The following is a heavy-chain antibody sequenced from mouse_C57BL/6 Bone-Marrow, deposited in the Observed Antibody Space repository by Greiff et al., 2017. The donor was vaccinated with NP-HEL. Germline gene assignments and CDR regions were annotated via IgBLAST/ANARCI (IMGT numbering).Heavy chain of an antibody. V-gene: IGHV3-6*01. CDR1: GYSITSGYY. CDR3: ARITTVPY. CDR2: ISYDGSN. D-gene: IGHD1-1*01. J-gene: IGHJ3*01. Sequence: EVQLVESGPGLVKPSQSLSLTCSVTGYSITSGYYWNWIRQFPGNKLEWMGYISYDGSNNYNPSLKNRISITRDTSKNQFCLKLNSVTTEDTATYYCARITTVPYWGQGTRVTVSA.